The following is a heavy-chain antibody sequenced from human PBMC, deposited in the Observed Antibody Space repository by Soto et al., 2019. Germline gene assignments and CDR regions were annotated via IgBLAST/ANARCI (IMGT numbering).Heavy chain of an antibody. CDR1: GYTFTGYY. Sequence: QVQLVQSGAEVKKPGASVKVSCKASGYTFTGYYMHWVRQAPGQGLEWMGWINPNSGGTNYAQKFQGWVTMTRDTSISTAYMELSRLRSDDTAVYYCARDPSHSSSWPRFDPWGQGTLVTVSS. J-gene: IGHJ5*02. CDR2: INPNSGGT. D-gene: IGHD6-13*01. V-gene: IGHV1-2*04. CDR3: ARDPSHSSSWPRFDP.